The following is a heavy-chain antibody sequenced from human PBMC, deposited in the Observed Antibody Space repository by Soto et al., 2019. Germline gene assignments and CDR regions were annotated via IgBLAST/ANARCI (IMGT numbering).Heavy chain of an antibody. D-gene: IGHD6-19*01. Sequence: EVQVVESGGGLVQPGGSLKLSCTASGFTFSGSAVGWVRQASGKGLEWLGRMSSQGNKYATTYAASVKGRFTVSSDESENMAYLQMDSLSTEDTAVYYCATSRSGWYFDYWGQGTLVTVSS. CDR2: MSSQGNKYAT. J-gene: IGHJ4*02. V-gene: IGHV3-73*01. CDR3: ATSRSGWYFDY. CDR1: GFTFSGSA.